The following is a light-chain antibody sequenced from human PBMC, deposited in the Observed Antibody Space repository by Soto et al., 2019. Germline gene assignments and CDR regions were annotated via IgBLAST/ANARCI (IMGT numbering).Light chain of an antibody. CDR3: QQYGSSRT. V-gene: IGKV3-20*01. CDR2: GAS. CDR1: QSLSRSS. Sequence: ESVLTQSPGTLSLSPGARATLSCRASQSLSRSSLAWYQQKPGQAPRLLIYGASSRATGIPDRFSGSGSGTDFTLTISRLEPEDFAVYYCQQYGSSRTFGQGTKVDIK. J-gene: IGKJ1*01.